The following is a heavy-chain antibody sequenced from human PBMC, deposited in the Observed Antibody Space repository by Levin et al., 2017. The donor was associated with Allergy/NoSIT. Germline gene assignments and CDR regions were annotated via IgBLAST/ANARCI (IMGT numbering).Heavy chain of an antibody. CDR2: ISYDGSNK. Sequence: GGSLRLSCAASGFTFSSYGMHWVRQAPGKGLEWVAVISYDGSNKYYADSVKGRFTISRDNSKNTLYLQMNSLRAEDTAVYYCAKDGDRSGIKPWGQGTLVTVSS. J-gene: IGHJ5*02. D-gene: IGHD6-19*01. V-gene: IGHV3-30*18. CDR1: GFTFSSYG. CDR3: AKDGDRSGIKP.